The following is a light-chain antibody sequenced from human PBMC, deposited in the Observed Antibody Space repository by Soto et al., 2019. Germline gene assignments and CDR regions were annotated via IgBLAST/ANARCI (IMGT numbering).Light chain of an antibody. V-gene: IGKV3-15*01. CDR2: GAS. CDR1: QSVSSN. J-gene: IGKJ1*01. Sequence: DIVITQSPATLSVSPGERATLSCRASQSVSSNLAWYQQKPGQAPRLLIYGASTRATGIPARFSGSGSGTKFTLTISSLQSEDFAVYYCQQYNNWPETFGQGTKV. CDR3: QQYNNWPET.